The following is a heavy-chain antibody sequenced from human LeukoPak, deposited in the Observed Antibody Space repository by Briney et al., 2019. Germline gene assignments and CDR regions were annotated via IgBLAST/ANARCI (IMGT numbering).Heavy chain of an antibody. J-gene: IGHJ3*02. V-gene: IGHV4-4*07. CDR2: IYTSGST. D-gene: IGHD3-22*01. CDR1: GGSISSYY. CDR3: ARGRSPYYYDSSGYYGAFDI. Sequence: SETLSVTCTVSGGSISSYYWSWIRQPAGNGLEWIGRIYTSGSTNYNPSLKSRVTISVDTSKNQFSLKLSSVTAADTAVYYCARGRSPYYYDSSGYYGAFDIWGQGTMVTVSS.